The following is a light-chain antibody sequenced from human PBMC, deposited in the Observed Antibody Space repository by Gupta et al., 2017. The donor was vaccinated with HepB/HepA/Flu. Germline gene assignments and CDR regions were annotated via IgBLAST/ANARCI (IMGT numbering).Light chain of an antibody. CDR3: SSRDSSGNHLVV. J-gene: IGLJ3*02. Sequence: SSELTQDPAVSVALGQVVTITCPGASLKSYLPTWYQQKPGQAPVLIIFGKNSRPTGVTDRFSGSSAGDTGSLTIAGAQAEDEADYYCSSRDSSGNHLVVFGGGTKLTVL. V-gene: IGLV3-19*01. CDR2: GKN. CDR1: SLKSYL.